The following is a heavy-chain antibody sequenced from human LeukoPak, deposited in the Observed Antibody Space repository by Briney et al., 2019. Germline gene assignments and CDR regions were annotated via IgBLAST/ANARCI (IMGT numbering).Heavy chain of an antibody. Sequence: GGSLRLSWAAAGFTFSSYGIDWVRQAPGKGLEWVTFILYVGSDNYYADSVKGRFSISRDNSKNTLYLQMNSLRPEDTAVYYCARGGTGHYYASGTYYQSYYFDYWGQGSLVTVSS. J-gene: IGHJ4*02. CDR3: ARGGTGHYYASGTYYQSYYFDY. V-gene: IGHV3-30*02. D-gene: IGHD3-10*01. CDR2: ILYVGSDN. CDR1: GFTFSSYG.